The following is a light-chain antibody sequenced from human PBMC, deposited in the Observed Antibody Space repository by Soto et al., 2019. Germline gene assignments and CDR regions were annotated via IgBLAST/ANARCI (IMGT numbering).Light chain of an antibody. CDR3: QHER. J-gene: IGKJ1*01. V-gene: IGKV1-5*01. Sequence: DIQMTQSPSTLSASVGDRVTITCRASQSVSRWVAWYQQKPGKAPKLLIYDASTLQRGVPSRFIGDGSGTEFTLTISSLQPDDFATYYCQHERFVQGTKVEVK. CDR2: DAS. CDR1: QSVSRW.